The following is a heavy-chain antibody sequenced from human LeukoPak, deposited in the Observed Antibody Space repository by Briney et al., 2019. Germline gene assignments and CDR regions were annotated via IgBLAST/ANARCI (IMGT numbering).Heavy chain of an antibody. D-gene: IGHD3-9*01. CDR1: GFIFSTYW. CDR3: ARGILRYFDWTPYYGMDV. Sequence: GGSLRLSCAASGFIFSTYWMMWARQAPGKGLEWVANMKGDGSEIHYVDSVKGRFTISRDNAKNSLYLQMNSLRVEDTAVYYCARGILRYFDWTPYYGMDVWGQGTTVTVSS. V-gene: IGHV3-7*03. CDR2: MKGDGSEI. J-gene: IGHJ6*02.